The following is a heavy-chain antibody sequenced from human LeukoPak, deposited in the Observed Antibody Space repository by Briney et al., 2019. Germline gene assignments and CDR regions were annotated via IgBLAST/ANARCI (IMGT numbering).Heavy chain of an antibody. J-gene: IGHJ4*02. CDR2: IIPIFGTA. CDR3: ARDKGSQQQYYFDY. CDR1: GGTFSSYA. V-gene: IGHV1-69*05. Sequence: GASMKVSCKASGGTFSSYAISWVRQAPGQGLEWMGGIIPIFGTANYAQKFQGRVTITTDESTSTAYMELSSLRSEDTAVYYCARDKGSQQQYYFDYWGQGTLVTVSS. D-gene: IGHD1-26*01.